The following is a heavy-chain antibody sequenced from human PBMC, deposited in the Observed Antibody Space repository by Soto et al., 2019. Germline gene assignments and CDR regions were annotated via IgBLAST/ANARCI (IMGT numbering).Heavy chain of an antibody. CDR2: ISYDGSNQ. J-gene: IGHJ4*02. D-gene: IGHD2-2*01. V-gene: IGHV3-30*18. CDR3: AKGCYAGGSYGGGHFDY. Sequence: QVQLVESGGGVVQPGRSLRLSCAASGFTFSTYTMHWVRQAPGKGLEWVALISYDGSNQYYADSVRGRFTISRDNSKNTVFLQMSSLRSEDTATYCCAKGCYAGGSYGGGHFDYWGQGTLVTVSS. CDR1: GFTFSTYT.